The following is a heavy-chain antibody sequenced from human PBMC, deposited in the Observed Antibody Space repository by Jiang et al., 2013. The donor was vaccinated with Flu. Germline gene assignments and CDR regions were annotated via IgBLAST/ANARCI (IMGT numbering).Heavy chain of an antibody. D-gene: IGHD6-19*01. Sequence: GAEVKKPGSSVKVSCKASGGTFSSYAISWVRQAPGQGLEWMGRIIPILGIANYAQKFQGRVTITADKSTSTAYMELSSLRSEDTAVYYCARLGSGWSFMTRDYWGQGTLVTVSS. CDR1: GGTFSSYA. J-gene: IGHJ4*02. CDR2: IIPILGIA. V-gene: IGHV1-69*04. CDR3: ARLGSGWSFMTRDY.